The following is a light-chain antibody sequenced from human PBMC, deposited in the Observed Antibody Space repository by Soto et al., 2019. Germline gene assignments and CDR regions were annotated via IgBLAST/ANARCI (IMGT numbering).Light chain of an antibody. CDR3: QQRSAWPIT. J-gene: IGKJ4*01. Sequence: EIVLTQSPATLSLSPGERATLSCRASQNLDSYLAWYQQKPGQPPRLLIYDAFSRATGIPARFSGSGSGTDFTLTISSLEAEDFAVYYCQQRSAWPITFGGGTKVEIK. CDR1: QNLDSY. CDR2: DAF. V-gene: IGKV3-11*01.